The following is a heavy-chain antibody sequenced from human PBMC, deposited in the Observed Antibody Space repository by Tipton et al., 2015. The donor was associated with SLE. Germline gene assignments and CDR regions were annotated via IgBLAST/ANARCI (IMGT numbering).Heavy chain of an antibody. CDR3: ARGSHAFDI. J-gene: IGHJ3*02. Sequence: SLRLSCAASGFTFSSYAMSWVRQAPGKGLEWVSAISGRGGSTYYADSVKGRFTISRDNAKNSLYLQMNSLRAEDTAVYYCARGSHAFDIWGQGTMVTDSS. CDR1: GFTFSSYA. V-gene: IGHV3-23*01. CDR2: ISGRGGST.